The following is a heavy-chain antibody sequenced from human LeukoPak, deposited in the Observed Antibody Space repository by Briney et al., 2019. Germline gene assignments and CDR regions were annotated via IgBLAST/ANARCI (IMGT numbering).Heavy chain of an antibody. D-gene: IGHD6-19*01. Sequence: SQTLSLTCAISGDSVSSNSVTWNWIRQSPSRGLEWLGRTYYRSKWYNDYAVSVKSRITINPDTSKNQFSLRLNSVTPEDTAVYYCAREHGYSSGWYSGWGQGTLVTVSS. CDR3: AREHGYSSGWYSG. V-gene: IGHV6-1*01. CDR1: GDSVSSNSVT. J-gene: IGHJ4*02. CDR2: TYYRSKWYN.